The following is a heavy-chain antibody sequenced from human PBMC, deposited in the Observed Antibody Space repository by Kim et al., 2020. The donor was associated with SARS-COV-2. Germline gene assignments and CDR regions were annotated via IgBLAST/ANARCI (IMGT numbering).Heavy chain of an antibody. CDR1: GGSISSSGYY. J-gene: IGHJ5*01. CDR2: ISYSGRT. V-gene: IGHV4-31*03. CDR3: ATHCGGDWYYGIGS. Sequence: SETLSLTCSVSGGSISSSGYYWGWIRQHPGKGLEWIGYISYSGRTNYNPSLQSRTTLSLDTSKNHFSLKLTSATAADTAVYICATHCGGDWYYGIGSWG. D-gene: IGHD2-21*01.